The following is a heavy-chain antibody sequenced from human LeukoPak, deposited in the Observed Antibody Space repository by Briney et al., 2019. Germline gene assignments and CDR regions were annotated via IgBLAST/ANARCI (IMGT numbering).Heavy chain of an antibody. CDR1: GGSISSGGYS. CDR3: ARGVITLRGYFDL. J-gene: IGHJ2*01. V-gene: IGHV4-30-2*01. CDR2: IYHSGST. Sequence: SETLSLTCAVSGGSISSGGYSWSWIRQPPGKGLEWIGYIYHSGSTYYNPSLKSRVTISVDRSKNQFSLKLSSVTAADTAVYYCARGVITLRGYFDLWGRGTLVTVSS. D-gene: IGHD3-22*01.